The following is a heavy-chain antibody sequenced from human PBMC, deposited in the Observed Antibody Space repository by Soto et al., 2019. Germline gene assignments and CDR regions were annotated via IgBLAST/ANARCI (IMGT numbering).Heavy chain of an antibody. CDR2: IYPCDSDT. CDR3: ARRCSSTSCYGMDV. V-gene: IGHV5-51*01. J-gene: IGHJ6*02. CDR1: GYSFTIDC. D-gene: IGHD2-2*01. Sequence: GASLKISCNGSGYSFTIDCIGLVLQMPGKGLEWMGIIYPCDSDTRYSPSFQVQVTISADKSISTAYLQWSSLKASDTAMYYCARRCSSTSCYGMDVWGPGTTVTV.